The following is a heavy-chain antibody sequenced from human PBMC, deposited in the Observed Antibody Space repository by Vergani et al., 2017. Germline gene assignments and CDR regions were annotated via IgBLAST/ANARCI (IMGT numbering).Heavy chain of an antibody. Sequence: QVQLQQWGGGLLKPSETLSLTCVVTGGSFTSYHWTWIRQSPGEGLEWVGDIDHTGRPDYNPSLKSRLTMSVDKSRNKFSLTLNSGTATDTAIYFCARVNTETNGHLYYYYYMDVWGQGTAVTVS. J-gene: IGHJ6*03. CDR2: IDHTGRP. V-gene: IGHV4-34*01. CDR1: GGSFTSYH. D-gene: IGHD4-11*01. CDR3: ARVNTETNGHLYYYYYMDV.